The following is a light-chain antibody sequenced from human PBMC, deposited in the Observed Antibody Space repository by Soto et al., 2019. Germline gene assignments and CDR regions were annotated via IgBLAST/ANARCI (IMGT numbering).Light chain of an antibody. V-gene: IGLV1-51*01. CDR3: GSWDSSLSAYV. CDR1: SSDVGGYNF. Sequence: QSVLTQPASVSGSPGQSITISCTGTSSDVGGYNFVSWYQQQSGKAPKLLIYDDNKRPSGIPDRFSGSKSGTSATLGITGFQTGDEADYYCGSWDSSLSAYVFGTGTKVTVL. J-gene: IGLJ1*01. CDR2: DDN.